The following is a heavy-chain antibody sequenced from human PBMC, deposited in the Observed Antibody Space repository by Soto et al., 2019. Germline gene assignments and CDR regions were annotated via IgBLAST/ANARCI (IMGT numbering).Heavy chain of an antibody. D-gene: IGHD3-3*01. CDR3: ARERKFDFWRKGLDV. CDR2: MDPNSGVT. Sequence: QVHLVQSGAEVKKPGASVKVSCKASGYTFTSYDINWVRQAPGQGLEWLGWMDPNSGVTGYAQKFQGRVSMTRNISINTAHMELSSLRSEDTAVYYCARERKFDFWRKGLDVWSQGTTVAVSS. CDR1: GYTFTSYD. V-gene: IGHV1-8*01. J-gene: IGHJ6*02.